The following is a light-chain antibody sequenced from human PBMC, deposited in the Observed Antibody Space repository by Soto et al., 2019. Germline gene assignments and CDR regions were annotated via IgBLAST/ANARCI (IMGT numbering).Light chain of an antibody. Sequence: DIVMTQSPDSLAVSLGERAILHCKSSQSVLFTSDNKDYLAWYQQKPGQPPKLLIHWASTRESGVPDRFSGSGSGTDFTLTITSLQAEDVAVYYCQGIFTFGGGTKVEIK. CDR2: WAS. J-gene: IGKJ4*01. V-gene: IGKV4-1*01. CDR1: QSVLFTSDNKDY. CDR3: QGIFT.